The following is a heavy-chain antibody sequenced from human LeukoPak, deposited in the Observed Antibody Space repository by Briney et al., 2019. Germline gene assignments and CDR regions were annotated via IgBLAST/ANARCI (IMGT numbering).Heavy chain of an antibody. CDR2: INAGNGNT. Sequence: ASVKVSCKASGYTFTSYAMHWVRQPPGQRLEWMGWINAGNGNTKYSQKFQGRVTITRDTSTSTAYMELRSLRSDDTAVYYCARAPYYYDSTSSRDFDYWGQGTLVTVSS. CDR3: ARAPYYYDSTSSRDFDY. V-gene: IGHV1-3*01. CDR1: GYTFTSYA. J-gene: IGHJ4*02. D-gene: IGHD3-22*01.